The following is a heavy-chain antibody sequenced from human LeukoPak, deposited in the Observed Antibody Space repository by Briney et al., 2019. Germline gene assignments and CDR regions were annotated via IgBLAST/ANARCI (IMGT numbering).Heavy chain of an antibody. J-gene: IGHJ4*02. Sequence: GGTLRLSCAASGFTFSSYAMSWVRQAPGKGLEWVSAIGGSGGSTYYADSVKGRFTISRDNSKNTLYLQMNSLRAEGTAVYYCANGRGHFDYWGQGTLVTVSS. V-gene: IGHV3-23*01. CDR1: GFTFSSYA. D-gene: IGHD3-10*01. CDR2: IGGSGGST. CDR3: ANGRGHFDY.